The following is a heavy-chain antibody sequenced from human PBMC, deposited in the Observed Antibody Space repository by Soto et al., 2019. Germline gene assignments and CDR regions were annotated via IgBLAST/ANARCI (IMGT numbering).Heavy chain of an antibody. V-gene: IGHV3-74*01. CDR3: VRDWPGIGIDS. D-gene: IGHD1-1*01. CDR2: IDSDGSST. Sequence: EVQLVESGGGLVQPGGSLRLSCAASGFTFSTYWMHWVRQTPEKGLVWVSHIDSDGSSTTYADSVKGRFTISRDNAKNTLYLQTNSLRAEDTALYYCVRDWPGIGIDSWGQGTLVTVSS. J-gene: IGHJ4*02. CDR1: GFTFSTYW.